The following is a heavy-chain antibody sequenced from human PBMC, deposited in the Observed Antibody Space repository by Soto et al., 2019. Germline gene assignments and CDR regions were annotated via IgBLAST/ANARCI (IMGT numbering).Heavy chain of an antibody. CDR3: ARGLLMGWIQLWSRSDY. D-gene: IGHD5-18*01. V-gene: IGHV3-30*03. CDR2: ISYDGSNK. CDR1: GFTFSSYG. Sequence: QVQLVESGGGVVQPGRSLRLSCAASGFTFSSYGMHWVRQAPGKGVEWVAVISYDGSNKYYADSVKGRFTISRDNSRNTLYLQRNSLRAEDTAVYYCARGLLMGWIQLWSRSDYWGQGTLVNVSS. J-gene: IGHJ4*02.